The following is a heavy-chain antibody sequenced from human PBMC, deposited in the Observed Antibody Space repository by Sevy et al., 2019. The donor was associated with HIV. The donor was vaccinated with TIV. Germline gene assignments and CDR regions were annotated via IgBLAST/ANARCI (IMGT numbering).Heavy chain of an antibody. Sequence: ASVKVSCKVSGSTLSKLSMHWVRQAPGKGLEWMGRFDTEDGETIYSQKFQGRVTMTEDTSTDTAYMELSSLRSEDTAVYHCAAAREYYEDTSGYLDYWGQGTLVTVSS. CDR3: AAAREYYEDTSGYLDY. V-gene: IGHV1-24*01. CDR2: FDTEDGET. D-gene: IGHD3-22*01. J-gene: IGHJ4*02. CDR1: GSTLSKLS.